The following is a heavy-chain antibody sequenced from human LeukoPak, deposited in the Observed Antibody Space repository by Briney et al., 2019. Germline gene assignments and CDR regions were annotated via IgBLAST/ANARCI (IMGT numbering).Heavy chain of an antibody. CDR3: ARVPYDYVWGSYRPSYYFDY. V-gene: IGHV3-74*01. Sequence: PGGSLRLSCAASGFTFSTSWMYWVRQAPGKGLVWVSRINSGGSSTYYADSVKGRFTISRDNSKNTLYLQMNSLRAEDTAVYYCARVPYDYVWGSYRPSYYFDYWGQGTLVTVSS. CDR2: INSGGSST. CDR1: GFTFSTSW. D-gene: IGHD3-16*02. J-gene: IGHJ4*02.